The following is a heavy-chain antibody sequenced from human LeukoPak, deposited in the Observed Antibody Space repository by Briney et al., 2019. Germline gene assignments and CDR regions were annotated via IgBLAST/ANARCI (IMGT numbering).Heavy chain of an antibody. CDR3: ARAAPGFSGPSFVDY. J-gene: IGHJ4*02. D-gene: IGHD3-3*01. Sequence: SETLSPTCTVSGDSISSYYWSWIRQPPGKGLEWIGYIYYSGSTYYNPSLKSRVTILVDTSKNRISLKLTAVTAADTAVYFCARAAPGFSGPSFVDYWGQGTLVTVSS. CDR1: GDSISSYY. CDR2: IYYSGST. V-gene: IGHV4-59*08.